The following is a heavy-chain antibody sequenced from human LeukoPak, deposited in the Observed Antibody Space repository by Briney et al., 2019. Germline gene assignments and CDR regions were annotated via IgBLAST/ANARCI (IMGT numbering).Heavy chain of an antibody. Sequence: SQTLSLTCAISGDSVSSNSAAWNWIRQSPSRGLEWLGRTYYRSKWYNDYAVSVKSRITINPDTSKNQFSLQLNSVTPEDTAVYYCARSKLGTPTYYYYYYMDVWGKGTTVTVSS. J-gene: IGHJ6*03. D-gene: IGHD7-27*01. CDR2: TYYRSKWYN. CDR3: ARSKLGTPTYYYYYYMDV. CDR1: GDSVSSNSAA. V-gene: IGHV6-1*01.